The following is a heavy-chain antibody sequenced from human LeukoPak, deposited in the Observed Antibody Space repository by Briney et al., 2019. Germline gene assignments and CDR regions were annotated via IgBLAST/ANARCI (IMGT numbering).Heavy chain of an antibody. D-gene: IGHD2-21*01. CDR3: AGGRHLRWCDS. J-gene: IGHJ6*01. CDR2: ISSSGSII. CDR1: GFTFSSYA. Sequence: PGGTPRLSCAASGFTFSSYAMHWVRQAPGKGLQWVSYISSSGSIIYYADSVKGRFTISRDNAKNSLFLQMNSLRAEDPAVYYCAGGRHLRWCDSWG. V-gene: IGHV3-48*03.